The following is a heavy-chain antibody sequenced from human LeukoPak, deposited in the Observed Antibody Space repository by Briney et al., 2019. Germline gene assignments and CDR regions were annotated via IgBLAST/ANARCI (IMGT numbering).Heavy chain of an antibody. CDR1: GFTFSSYG. Sequence: PGRSLRLSCVASGFTFSSYGMHWVRQAPGKGLEWVSAISGSGGSTYYADSVKGRFTISRDNSKNTLYLQMNSLGAEDTAVYYCAKEPPGYYFDYWGQGTLVTVSS. CDR2: ISGSGGST. J-gene: IGHJ4*02. D-gene: IGHD3-10*01. CDR3: AKEPPGYYFDY. V-gene: IGHV3-23*01.